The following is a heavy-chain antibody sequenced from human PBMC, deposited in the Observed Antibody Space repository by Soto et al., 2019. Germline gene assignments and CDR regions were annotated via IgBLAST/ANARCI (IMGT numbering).Heavy chain of an antibody. CDR3: ARPIPPGGSGWFSYYY. D-gene: IGHD6-19*01. CDR2: IYPDDSDT. J-gene: IGHJ4*02. CDR1: GNSFTNYW. Sequence: XESLKISCKSSGNSFTNYWIALVLQVPGKGLEWMGIIYPDDSDTRYNPTFQGHVTISADKSISTAYLQWSSLKASDTAMYYCARPIPPGGSGWFSYYYWGQGSLVTVSS. V-gene: IGHV5-51*01.